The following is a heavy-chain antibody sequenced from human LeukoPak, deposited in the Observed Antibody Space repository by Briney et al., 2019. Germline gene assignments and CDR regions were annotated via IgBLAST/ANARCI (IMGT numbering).Heavy chain of an antibody. D-gene: IGHD2-8*01. Sequence: ASVKVSCXASGYTFTGYYMHWVRQAPGQGLEWMGRINPNSGGTNYAQKFQGRVTMTRDTSISTAYMELSRLRSDDTAVYYCARGARYCTNGVCSLYYYYYMDVWGKGTTVTVSS. J-gene: IGHJ6*03. CDR1: GYTFTGYY. V-gene: IGHV1-2*06. CDR3: ARGARYCTNGVCSLYYYYYMDV. CDR2: INPNSGGT.